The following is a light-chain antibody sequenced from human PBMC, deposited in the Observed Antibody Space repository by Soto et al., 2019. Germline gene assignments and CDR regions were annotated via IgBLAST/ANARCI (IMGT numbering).Light chain of an antibody. CDR2: DAS. CDR3: QQRSIWPT. CDR1: QSVSNF. V-gene: IGKV3-11*01. Sequence: EIVLTQSPATLSLSRGERATLSCRASQSVSNFLAWYQQKPGQAPRLLIYDASSRATGIPARFSGSGSGTEFTLTISSLEPEDFAVYYCQQRSIWPTFGQGTRLEIK. J-gene: IGKJ5*01.